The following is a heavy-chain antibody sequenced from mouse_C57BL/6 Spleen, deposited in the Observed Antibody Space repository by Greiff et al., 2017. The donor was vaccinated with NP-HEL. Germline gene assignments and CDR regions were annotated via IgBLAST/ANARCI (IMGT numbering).Heavy chain of an antibody. CDR1: GFTFSSYA. D-gene: IGHD2-4*01. Sequence: EVQLVESGEGLVKPGGSLKLSCAASGFTFSSYAMSWVRQTPEKRLEWVAYISSGGDYIYYADTVKGRFTISRDNARNTLYLQMSSLKSEDTAMYYCTRGLRREDAMDYWGQGTSVTVSS. V-gene: IGHV5-9-1*02. CDR2: ISSGGDYI. J-gene: IGHJ4*01. CDR3: TRGLRREDAMDY.